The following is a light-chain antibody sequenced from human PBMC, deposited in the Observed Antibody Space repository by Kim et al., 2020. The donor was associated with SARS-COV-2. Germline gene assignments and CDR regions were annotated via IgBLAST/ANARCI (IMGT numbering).Light chain of an antibody. CDR3: SSYKSSSSWV. V-gene: IGLV2-14*01. CDR1: SSDVGGYNY. CDR2: DVS. Sequence: QSALTQPASVSGSPGQSITISCTGTSSDVGGYNYVSWYQQHPGKAPKHMIYDVSKRPSGVSNRFSGSKSGNTASLTISGLQAEDEADYYCSSYKSSSSWVFGGGTQLTVL. J-gene: IGLJ3*02.